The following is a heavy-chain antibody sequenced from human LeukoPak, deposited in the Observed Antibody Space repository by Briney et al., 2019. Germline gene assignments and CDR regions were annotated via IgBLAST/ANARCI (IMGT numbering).Heavy chain of an antibody. CDR2: IYYSGST. V-gene: IGHV4-39*01. D-gene: IGHD2-2*01. CDR3: ARAGYCSSTSCVGGFDP. J-gene: IGHJ5*02. CDR1: GGSISSSGYY. Sequence: PSETLSLTCTVSGGSISSSGYYWGWIRQPPGKGLEWIGSIYYSGSTYYNPSLKSRVTIFVDTSTNQFSLQLNSVTPEDTAVYYCARAGYCSSTSCVGGFDPWGQGTLVTVSS.